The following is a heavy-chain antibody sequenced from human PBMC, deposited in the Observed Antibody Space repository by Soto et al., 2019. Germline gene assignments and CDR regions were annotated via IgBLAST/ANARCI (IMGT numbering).Heavy chain of an antibody. D-gene: IGHD3-10*01. CDR3: ARSYMVRGVANWFDP. V-gene: IGHV4-4*02. Sequence: QVQLQESGPGLVKPSGTLSLTCAVSGGSISSSNWWSWVRQPPGKGLEGIGEIYNSGSTNYNPSLKSRVTISVDKSKNQFSLKLSSVTAADTAVYYCARSYMVRGVANWFDPWGQGTLVTVSS. J-gene: IGHJ5*02. CDR2: IYNSGST. CDR1: GGSISSSNW.